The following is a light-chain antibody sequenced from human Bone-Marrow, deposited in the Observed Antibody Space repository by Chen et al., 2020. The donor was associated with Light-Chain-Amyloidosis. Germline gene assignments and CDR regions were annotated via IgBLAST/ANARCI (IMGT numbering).Light chain of an antibody. CDR1: QTISSNY. J-gene: IGKJ4*01. Sequence: EIVLTQSPGTLSLSPVEGDNLSCRASQTISSNYLTWYQQKFGQAPRLLIYGSSSRATGIPDRFTGSGSGTDFTLTINKLEPEDFAMYYCKQYGTSPLTFGGGTKVEIK. CDR2: GSS. CDR3: KQYGTSPLT. V-gene: IGKV3-20*01.